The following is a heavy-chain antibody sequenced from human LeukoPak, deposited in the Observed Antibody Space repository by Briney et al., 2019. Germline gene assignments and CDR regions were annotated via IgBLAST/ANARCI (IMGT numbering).Heavy chain of an antibody. D-gene: IGHD3-10*01. CDR2: IYYSGST. Sequence: SETLSLTCTVSGDSISSYYWSWTRQPPGKGLEWIGYIYYSGSTNYNPSLKSRVTISVDTSKNQFSLKLSSVTAADTGVYYCARHYPYGSGSYSPFYFDYWGQGTLITVSS. CDR1: GDSISSYY. J-gene: IGHJ4*02. V-gene: IGHV4-59*08. CDR3: ARHYPYGSGSYSPFYFDY.